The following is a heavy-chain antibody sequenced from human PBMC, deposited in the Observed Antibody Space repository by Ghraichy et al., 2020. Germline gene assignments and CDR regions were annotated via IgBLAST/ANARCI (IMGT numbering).Heavy chain of an antibody. J-gene: IGHJ5*02. V-gene: IGHV3-7*01. CDR1: GFSFSNYW. CDR3: ASGNRWELLP. Sequence: GALRLSCAASGFSFSNYWMSWVRQAPGKGLEWVANIKQDGSEKYYVDSVKGRFTISRDNAKNSQFLQMNRLRAEDTAVYYWASGNRWELLPWGQGTLVTVSS. D-gene: IGHD1-26*01. CDR2: IKQDGSEK.